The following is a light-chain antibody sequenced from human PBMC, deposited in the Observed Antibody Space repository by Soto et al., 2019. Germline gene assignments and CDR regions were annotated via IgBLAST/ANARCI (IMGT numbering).Light chain of an antibody. J-gene: IGKJ2*01. CDR1: QSVSNW. CDR3: QQYNSYPYT. CDR2: KAA. V-gene: IGKV1-5*03. Sequence: DIQMTQSPSTLSASVGDRVTITCRASQSVSNWLAWYQQTPGKAPKLLIFKAASLESGVPSRFSGSGSGTEFTLTIGSLQPDDFATYYCQQYNSYPYTLGQGTKLEI.